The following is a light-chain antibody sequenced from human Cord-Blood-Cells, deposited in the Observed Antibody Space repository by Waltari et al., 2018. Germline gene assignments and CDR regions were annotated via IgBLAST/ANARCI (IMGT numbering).Light chain of an antibody. J-gene: IGKJ4*01. V-gene: IGKV3-15*01. CDR1: QSVSSN. Sequence: EIVMTQSPATLSVSPGERANLSCRASQSVSSNLAWYQQKPGQAPRLLIYGASTRATGIPARFSGSGSGTEFPLTISSLQSEDFAVYDCQQYNNWPLTFGGGTKVEIK. CDR2: GAS. CDR3: QQYNNWPLT.